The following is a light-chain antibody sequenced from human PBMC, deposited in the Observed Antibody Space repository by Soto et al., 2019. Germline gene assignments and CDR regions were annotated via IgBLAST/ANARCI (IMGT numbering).Light chain of an antibody. Sequence: DIQMTQSPSSLSASVGDRVTITCRASQSISSYLNWYQQKPGKAPELLIYAASSLQSGVPSRFSGSGSGTDFTLTTSSLQPEDFATYYCQQSYSTPRATFGPGTKVDIK. CDR1: QSISSY. CDR3: QQSYSTPRAT. J-gene: IGKJ3*01. CDR2: AAS. V-gene: IGKV1-39*01.